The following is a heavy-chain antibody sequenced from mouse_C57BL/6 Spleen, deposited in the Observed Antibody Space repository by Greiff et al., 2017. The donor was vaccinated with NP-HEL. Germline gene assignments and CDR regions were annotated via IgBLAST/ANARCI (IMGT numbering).Heavy chain of an antibody. D-gene: IGHD1-1*01. V-gene: IGHV5-9*01. Sequence: EVMLVESGGGLVKPGGSLKLSCAASGFTFSSYTMSWVRQTPEKRLEWVATISGGGGNTYYPDSVKGRFTISRDNAKNTLYLQMSSLRSEDTALYYCARPNYYGSSYVDWYFDVWGTGTTVTVSS. J-gene: IGHJ1*03. CDR1: GFTFSSYT. CDR2: ISGGGGNT. CDR3: ARPNYYGSSYVDWYFDV.